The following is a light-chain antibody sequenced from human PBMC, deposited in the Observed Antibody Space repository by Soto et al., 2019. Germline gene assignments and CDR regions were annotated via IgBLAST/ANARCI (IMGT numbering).Light chain of an antibody. CDR3: HQRQSWPRT. V-gene: IGKV3D-11*03. CDR2: LTS. J-gene: IGKJ1*01. Sequence: EIVLTQSPATLSSFPGGRVTLSCRASQAVNTRLAWYQHKPGQAPRRLIYLTSNRAAGIPARFSGSGSGTDFTLTISDVEPEDFAVYYCHQRQSWPRTFGQGTKVDIK. CDR1: QAVNTR.